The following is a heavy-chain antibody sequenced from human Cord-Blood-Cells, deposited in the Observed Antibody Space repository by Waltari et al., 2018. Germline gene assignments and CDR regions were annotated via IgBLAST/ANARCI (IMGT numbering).Heavy chain of an antibody. Sequence: EVQLLESGGGLVQPGGSLRLSCAASGFTFSSYAMSWVRQAPGKGLEWVSAISGSGGSTYYADSVKGRFTISRDNSKNTLYLQMNSLRAEDTAVYYCTKDHGGNSYFDYWGQGTLVTVSS. CDR1: GFTFSSYA. D-gene: IGHD2-21*02. CDR3: TKDHGGNSYFDY. V-gene: IGHV3-23*01. J-gene: IGHJ4*02. CDR2: ISGSGGST.